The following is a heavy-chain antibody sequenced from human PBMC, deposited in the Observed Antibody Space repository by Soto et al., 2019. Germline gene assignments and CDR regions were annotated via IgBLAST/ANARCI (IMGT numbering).Heavy chain of an antibody. Sequence: QVQLVESGGGVVQPGRSLRLSCAVSGFTFSNYAMHWVRQAPGKGREWVAVISYDGGNKYYADSVKGRFTISRDNSKNTLYLKMNNLRGEDTTVHYCARDQGYYDSSGSYFYYFDNWGQGTLVSVSS. CDR2: ISYDGGNK. V-gene: IGHV3-30-3*01. J-gene: IGHJ4*02. D-gene: IGHD3-22*01. CDR3: ARDQGYYDSSGSYFYYFDN. CDR1: GFTFSNYA.